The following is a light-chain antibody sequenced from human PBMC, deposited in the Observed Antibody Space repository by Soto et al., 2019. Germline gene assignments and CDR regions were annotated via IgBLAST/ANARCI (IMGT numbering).Light chain of an antibody. J-gene: IGLJ2*01. CDR1: SSDIGAYNF. CDR2: DVN. V-gene: IGLV2-14*03. Sequence: QSALTQPASVSGSPGQSITISCTGTSSDIGAYNFVSWYQQHPGKAPKLMLYDVNIRPSGVSNRFSGSKSGNTASLTVSGLQAEDEADYYCSSFAGINNPLVFGGGTKLTVL. CDR3: SSFAGINNPLV.